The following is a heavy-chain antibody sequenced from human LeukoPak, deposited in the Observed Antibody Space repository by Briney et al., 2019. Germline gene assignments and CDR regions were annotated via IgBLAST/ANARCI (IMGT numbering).Heavy chain of an antibody. CDR3: ARDGVLRFLEWLSPDYYYMDV. J-gene: IGHJ6*03. V-gene: IGHV1-46*01. CDR2: INPSGGST. CDR1: GYTFTSYY. Sequence: GASVKVSCKASGYTFTSYYMHWVRQAPGQGLEWMGIINPSGGSTSYAQKFQGRVTMTRDTSTSTVYMELSSLRSEDTAVYYCARDGVLRFLEWLSPDYYYMDVWGKGTTVTVSS. D-gene: IGHD3-3*01.